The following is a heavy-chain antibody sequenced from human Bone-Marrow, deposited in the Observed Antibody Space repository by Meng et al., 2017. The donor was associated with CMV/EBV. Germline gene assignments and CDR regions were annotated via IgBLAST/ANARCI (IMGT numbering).Heavy chain of an antibody. V-gene: IGHV3-21*01. D-gene: IGHD2-2*01. J-gene: IGHJ6*02. CDR1: GFTFSSYS. Sequence: GGSLRLSCAASGFTFSSYSMNWVRQAPGKGLEWVSSISSSSSYIYYADSVKGRFTISRDNAKKSLYLQMKSLRAEDTAVYYCVRGCSTSCYYGMDVWGQGTTVTVPS. CDR3: VRGCSTSCYYGMDV. CDR2: ISSSSSYI.